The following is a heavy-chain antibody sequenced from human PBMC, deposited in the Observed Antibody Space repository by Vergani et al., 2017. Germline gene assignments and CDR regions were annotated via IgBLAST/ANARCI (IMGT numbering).Heavy chain of an antibody. CDR3: ARVSYCSSTSCYGEPRYGMDV. J-gene: IGHJ6*02. D-gene: IGHD2-2*01. V-gene: IGHV4-59*01. CDR2: IYYSGGT. Sequence: QVQLQESGPGLVKPSETLSLTCTASGGSISSYYWSWIRQPPGKGLEWIGYIYYSGGTNYNPSLKSRVTISVDTSKNQFSLKLSSVTAADTAVYYCARVSYCSSTSCYGEPRYGMDVWGQGTTVTVSS. CDR1: GGSISSYY.